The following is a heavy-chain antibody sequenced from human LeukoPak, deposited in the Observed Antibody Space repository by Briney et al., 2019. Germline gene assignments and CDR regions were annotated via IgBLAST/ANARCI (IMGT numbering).Heavy chain of an antibody. CDR2: INHSGST. Sequence: SETLSLXCAVYGESFSGYYWSWIRQPPGKGLEWIGEINHSGSTNYNPSLKSRVTISVDTSKSQFSLKLSSVTAADTAVYYCARLDAYSSSSNYYYYMDVWGKGTTVTVSS. CDR3: ARLDAYSSSSNYYYYMDV. D-gene: IGHD6-6*01. V-gene: IGHV4-34*01. J-gene: IGHJ6*03. CDR1: GESFSGYY.